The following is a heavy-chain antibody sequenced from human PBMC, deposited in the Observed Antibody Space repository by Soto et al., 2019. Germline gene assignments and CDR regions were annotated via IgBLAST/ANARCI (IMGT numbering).Heavy chain of an antibody. Sequence: TLSLTCTVSGGSISSGGYYWSWIRQHPGKGLEWIGYIYYSGSTYYNPSLKSRVTISVDTSKNQFSLKLSSVTAADTAVYYCARVDYYYDSSAPGGYFDYWGQGTLVTVS. CDR2: IYYSGST. CDR3: ARVDYYYDSSAPGGYFDY. V-gene: IGHV4-31*03. J-gene: IGHJ4*02. CDR1: GGSISSGGYY. D-gene: IGHD3-22*01.